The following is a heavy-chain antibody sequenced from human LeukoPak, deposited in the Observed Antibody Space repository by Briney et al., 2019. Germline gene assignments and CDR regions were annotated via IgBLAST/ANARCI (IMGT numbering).Heavy chain of an antibody. CDR1: GFTVSSNY. CDR2: IYSGGST. D-gene: IGHD3-3*01. V-gene: IGHV3-53*01. CDR3: AGTGLTDTSFGYQYYMDV. J-gene: IGHJ6*03. Sequence: PGGSLRLSCAASGFTVSSNYMSWVRQAPGKGLEWVSVIYSGGSTYYGGSVKGRFTISRDNSKKTMYLQMNSLRAEDTAVYSCAGTGLTDTSFGYQYYMDVWGKGTTVTVSS.